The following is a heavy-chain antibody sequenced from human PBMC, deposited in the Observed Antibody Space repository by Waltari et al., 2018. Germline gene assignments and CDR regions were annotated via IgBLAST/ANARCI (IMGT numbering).Heavy chain of an antibody. CDR3: ARGGGWNSHLDY. Sequence: QVLLVQSGAEVKKPGSSVKVSCKASGGSFSTYGFSWVRQAPGQGLEWMGRIIPAIGVKNYAQRFQGRLTISADESTSTTYMDLSSLGSEDTAVYYCARGGGWNSHLDYWGQGTLVTVSS. V-gene: IGHV1-69*04. D-gene: IGHD1-7*01. J-gene: IGHJ4*02. CDR1: GGSFSTYG. CDR2: IIPAIGVK.